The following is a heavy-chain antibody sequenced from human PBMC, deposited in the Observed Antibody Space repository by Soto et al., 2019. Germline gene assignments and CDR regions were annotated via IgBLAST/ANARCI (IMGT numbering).Heavy chain of an antibody. D-gene: IGHD1-26*01. CDR2: IKSKTDGGTT. CDR3: SGSYYYYGMDV. J-gene: IGHJ6*02. V-gene: IGHV3-15*01. Sequence: GGSLRLSCAASEFTFSNAWMSWVRQAPGKGLEWVGRIKSKTDGGTTDYAAPVKGRFTISRDDSKNTLYLQMNSLKTEDTAVYYCSGSYYYYGMDVWGQGTTVTVSS. CDR1: EFTFSNAW.